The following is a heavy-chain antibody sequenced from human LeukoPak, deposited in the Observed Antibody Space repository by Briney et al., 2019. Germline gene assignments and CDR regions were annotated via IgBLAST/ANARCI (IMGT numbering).Heavy chain of an antibody. V-gene: IGHV3-23*01. D-gene: IGHD6-6*01. CDR1: GFTFSSYA. CDR2: NSYNGIST. CDR3: AKHVVSAGTSYYVEH. Sequence: PGWSLRFSCAACGFTFSSYAISWVRQAPGKGLEWVSVNSYNGISTFYADSVKGRFSVSRDNSKYTVYLQMNSLTADDTAGYYSAKHVVSAGTSYYVEHWGQGILVTVSS. J-gene: IGHJ4*02.